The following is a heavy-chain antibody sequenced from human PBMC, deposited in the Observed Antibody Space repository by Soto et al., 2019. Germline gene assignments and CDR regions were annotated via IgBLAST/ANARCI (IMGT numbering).Heavy chain of an antibody. Sequence: SETLSLTCTVSGGSISSYSWSWIRQPPGKGLEWIGYIYHSGSTYYNPSLKSRVTISVDRSKNQFSLKLTSVTAADTAVYYCASAGGLGAVAADYWGQGTLVTVSS. D-gene: IGHD6-19*01. CDR1: GGSISSYS. CDR2: IYHSGST. J-gene: IGHJ4*02. CDR3: ASAGGLGAVAADY. V-gene: IGHV4-30-2*01.